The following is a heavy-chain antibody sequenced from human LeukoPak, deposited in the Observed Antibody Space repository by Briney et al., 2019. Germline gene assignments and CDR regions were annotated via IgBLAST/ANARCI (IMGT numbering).Heavy chain of an antibody. CDR1: GGSFSGYY. D-gene: IGHD3-10*01. CDR3: ARGDYYGSGSYYKGPDWFDP. Sequence: SETLSLTCAVYGGSFSGYYWSWIRQPPGKGLEWIGEINHSGSTNYNPSLKSRVTISVDTSKNQFSLKLSSVTAADTAVYYCARGDYYGSGSYYKGPDWFDPWGQGTLVTVSS. V-gene: IGHV4-34*01. J-gene: IGHJ5*02. CDR2: INHSGST.